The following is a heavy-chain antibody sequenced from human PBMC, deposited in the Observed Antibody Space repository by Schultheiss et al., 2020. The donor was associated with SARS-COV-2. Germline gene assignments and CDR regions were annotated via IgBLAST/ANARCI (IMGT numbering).Heavy chain of an antibody. CDR2: IKSKTDGGTT. CDR1: GFTFSNAW. V-gene: IGHV3-15*07. Sequence: GGSLRLSCAASGFTFSNAWMNWVRQAPGKGLEWVGRIKSKTDGGTTDYAAPVKGRFTISRDNSKNTLYLQMNSLRAEDTAVYYCAKSAYYYDSSGYSSYYYYGMDVWGQGTTVTVSS. D-gene: IGHD3-22*01. J-gene: IGHJ6*02. CDR3: AKSAYYYDSSGYSSYYYYGMDV.